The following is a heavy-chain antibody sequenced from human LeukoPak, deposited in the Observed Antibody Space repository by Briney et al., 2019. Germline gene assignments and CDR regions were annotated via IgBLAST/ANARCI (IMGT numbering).Heavy chain of an antibody. D-gene: IGHD5-12*01. CDR1: GYTFTGYY. CDR3: ALLRVANYFYYYMDV. J-gene: IGHJ6*03. CDR2: INPNSGGT. Sequence: GASVKVSFKASGYTFTGYYMHWVREAPAQGLEWMGRINPNSGGTNYAQKFQGRVTMTRDTSISTAYMELSRLRSDDTAVYYCALLRVANYFYYYMDVWGKGTTVTVSS. V-gene: IGHV1-2*06.